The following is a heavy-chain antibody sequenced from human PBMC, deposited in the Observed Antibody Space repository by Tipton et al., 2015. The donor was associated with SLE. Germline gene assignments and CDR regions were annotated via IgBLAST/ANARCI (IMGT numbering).Heavy chain of an antibody. CDR1: GFTFSSYW. J-gene: IGHJ4*02. Sequence: SLRLSCAASGFTFSSYWMSWVRQAPGKGLEWVANIKQDGSEKYYVDSVKGRFTISRDNVKNALYLQMNSLRAEATAVYYCAWGVYQLLYYFDYWGQGTLVTVSS. CDR2: IKQDGSEK. V-gene: IGHV3-7*03. CDR3: AWGVYQLLYYFDY. D-gene: IGHD2-2*01.